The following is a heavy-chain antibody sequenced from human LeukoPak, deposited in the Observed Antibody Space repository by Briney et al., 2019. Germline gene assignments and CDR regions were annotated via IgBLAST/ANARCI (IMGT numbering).Heavy chain of an antibody. V-gene: IGHV4-34*01. CDR1: GGSFSGYY. CDR2: INHSGST. J-gene: IGHJ4*02. CDR3: ARRGYSSSWIDY. Sequence: SETLSLTCAVYGGSFSGYYWSWIRQPPGQGLEWIGEINHSGSTNYNPSLKSRVTISVDTSKNQFSLKLSSVTAADTAVYYCARRGYSSSWIDYWGQGTLVTVSS. D-gene: IGHD6-13*01.